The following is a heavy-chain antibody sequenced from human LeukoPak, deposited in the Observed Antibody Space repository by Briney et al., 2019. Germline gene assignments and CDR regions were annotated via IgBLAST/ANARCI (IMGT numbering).Heavy chain of an antibody. CDR2: ISGDGGST. J-gene: IGHJ4*02. D-gene: IGHD6-13*01. V-gene: IGHV3-43*02. CDR3: AKATSSSWYSYFGY. Sequence: GGALRLSCAASGFTFDDYAMHWGRQAPGEGLGWGSLISGDGGSTYYAESVKGRFTISRDNSKNSLYLQMNSLRTEDTALYYCAKATSSSWYSYFGYWGQGTLVTVSS. CDR1: GFTFDDYA.